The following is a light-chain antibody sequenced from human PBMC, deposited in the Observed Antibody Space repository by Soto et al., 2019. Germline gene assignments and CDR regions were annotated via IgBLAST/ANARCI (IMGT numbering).Light chain of an antibody. J-gene: IGKJ1*01. CDR3: QLESSHSEA. Sequence: DIQMTQSPSTLSGSVGDRVTITCRASQTISSWLAWYQQKPGKAPKLLIYKASTLKSGVPSRFSGSGSGTEFPLTNDCPQPYDLATYYCQLESSHSEAFGQGTKVDIK. CDR1: QTISSW. V-gene: IGKV1-5*03. CDR2: KAS.